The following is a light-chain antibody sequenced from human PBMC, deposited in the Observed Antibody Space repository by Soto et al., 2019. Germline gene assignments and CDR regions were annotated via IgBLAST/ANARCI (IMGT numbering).Light chain of an antibody. CDR1: QSITTW. CDR2: DVS. J-gene: IGKJ5*01. Sequence: DIPMTQSPSTVSAYVGDSVTVTCRASQSITTWLAWYQQRPGKAPKLLIYDVSSLQSGVPSRFSGSGSGTEFTLTIDRLQPDDFATYYCQQYHTSSITFGQGTRLEIK. CDR3: QQYHTSSIT. V-gene: IGKV1-5*01.